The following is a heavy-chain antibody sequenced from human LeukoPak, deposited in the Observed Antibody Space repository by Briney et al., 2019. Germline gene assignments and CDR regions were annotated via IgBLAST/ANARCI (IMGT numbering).Heavy chain of an antibody. CDR3: ARHTYGSILPLDY. D-gene: IGHD6-13*01. CDR2: IYTSGST. CDR1: GGSISSYY. V-gene: IGHV4-4*07. Sequence: SETLPLTCAVSGGSISSYYWSWIRQPAGKGLEWIGRIYTSGSTSYNPSLKSRVTMSVDTSKNQFSLKLTSVTAADMAVYYCARHTYGSILPLDYWGQGTLVTVSS. J-gene: IGHJ4*02.